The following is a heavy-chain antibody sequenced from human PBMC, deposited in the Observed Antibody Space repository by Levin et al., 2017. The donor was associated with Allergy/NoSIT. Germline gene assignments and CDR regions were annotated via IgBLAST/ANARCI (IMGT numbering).Heavy chain of an antibody. Sequence: SVKVSCKASGDTFSSYAISWVRQAPGQGLEWMGGIIPIFGTANYAQKFQGRVTITADKSTSTDYMELSSLRSEDTAVYYCARGPDGEGVDYWGQGTLVTVSS. D-gene: IGHD4-17*01. CDR1: GDTFSSYA. J-gene: IGHJ4*02. CDR3: ARGPDGEGVDY. CDR2: IIPIFGTA. V-gene: IGHV1-69*06.